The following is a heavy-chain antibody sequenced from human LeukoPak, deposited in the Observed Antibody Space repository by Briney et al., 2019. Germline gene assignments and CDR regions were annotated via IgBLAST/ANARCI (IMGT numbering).Heavy chain of an antibody. CDR2: ISYDGSNK. V-gene: IGHV3-30-3*01. Sequence: GRSLRLSCAASGFTFSSYAMHWVRQAPGKGLEWVAVISYDGSNKYYADSVKGRFTISRDNSKNTLYLQMNSLRAEDTAVYYCARDYGVYCSSTSCYTYYFDYSGQGTLVTVSS. CDR3: ARDYGVYCSSTSCYTYYFDY. D-gene: IGHD2-2*02. J-gene: IGHJ4*02. CDR1: GFTFSSYA.